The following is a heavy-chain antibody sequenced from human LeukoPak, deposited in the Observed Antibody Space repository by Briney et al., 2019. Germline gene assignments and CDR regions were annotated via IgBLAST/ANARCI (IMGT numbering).Heavy chain of an antibody. CDR3: ARDRAAGAYPWYFDY. V-gene: IGHV3-48*01. CDR2: ISSSSNTI. CDR1: GFTFTTYG. J-gene: IGHJ4*02. Sequence: GGSLRLSCSAPGFTFTTYGMNWVRQAPGKGLEWVSYISSSSNTIYYADSVKGRFTISRDNAKNSLYLQVNALIADDTAVSYCARDRAAGAYPWYFDYWGQGTLVTVSS. D-gene: IGHD3-16*01.